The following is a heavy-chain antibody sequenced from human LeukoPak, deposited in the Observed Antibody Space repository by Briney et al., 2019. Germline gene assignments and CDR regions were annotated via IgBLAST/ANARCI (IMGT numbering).Heavy chain of an antibody. J-gene: IGHJ6*03. Sequence: GGSLRLSCVASEFTFNNYGMNWVRQAPGKGLEWVSTISGSGHNTYYADSVKGRFTISRDNSKNTLYLQMNSLRAEDTAVYYCARDPYSGSYSDYYYYYMDVWGKGTTVTVSS. D-gene: IGHD1-26*01. CDR2: ISGSGHNT. CDR3: ARDPYSGSYSDYYYYYMDV. CDR1: EFTFNNYG. V-gene: IGHV3-23*01.